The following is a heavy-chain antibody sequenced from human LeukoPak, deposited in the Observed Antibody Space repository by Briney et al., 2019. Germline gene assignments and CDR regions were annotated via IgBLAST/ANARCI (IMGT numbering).Heavy chain of an antibody. CDR2: IYSSGTA. CDR3: AKQRGYSGTLDS. Sequence: PSETLSLTCSVSGDSISDSFWSWIRQPPGKGLEWIGFIYSSGTAYYNPSLKSRVTISVDTSKNHFSLKLHSVTAADTAVYYCAKQRGYSGTLDSWGQGTLGTVSS. D-gene: IGHD4-11*01. J-gene: IGHJ4*02. V-gene: IGHV4-4*09. CDR1: GDSISDSF.